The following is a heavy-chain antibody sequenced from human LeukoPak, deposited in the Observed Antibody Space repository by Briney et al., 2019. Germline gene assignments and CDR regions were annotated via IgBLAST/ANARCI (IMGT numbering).Heavy chain of an antibody. CDR2: IYYSGST. Sequence: SETLSLTCTVSGGSISSNSHYWGWIRQPPGKGLEWIGSIYYSGSTYYNPSLKSRVTISVDTSKNQFSLKLSFVTAADTAVYYCARKVVPAAIRWFDPWGQGTLVTVSS. D-gene: IGHD2-2*01. CDR3: ARKVVPAAIRWFDP. CDR1: GGSISSNSHY. V-gene: IGHV4-39*01. J-gene: IGHJ5*02.